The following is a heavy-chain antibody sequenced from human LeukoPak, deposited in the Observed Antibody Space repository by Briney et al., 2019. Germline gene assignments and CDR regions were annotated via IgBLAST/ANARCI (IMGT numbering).Heavy chain of an antibody. D-gene: IGHD3-22*01. CDR2: ISVRGGNT. V-gene: IGHV3-23*01. CDR1: GFTFTKYA. J-gene: IGHJ4*02. Sequence: GRCLRLSRVASGFTFTKYAMTGGGRAPGKARGGGSAISVRGGNTYYANSVKGRLTSSSYNSKTTLYLQLNRLSADDTAVYYCSKSRGRGEGSSGSIDYWGQGTLVTVSS. CDR3: SKSRGRGEGSSGSIDY.